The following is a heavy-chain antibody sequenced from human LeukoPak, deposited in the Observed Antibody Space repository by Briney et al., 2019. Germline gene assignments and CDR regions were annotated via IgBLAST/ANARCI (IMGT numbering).Heavy chain of an antibody. J-gene: IGHJ4*02. CDR3: AKDNSYSSSWSDY. V-gene: IGHV3-21*01. CDR1: GFTFSSYN. CDR2: ITSGSSYI. D-gene: IGHD6-13*01. Sequence: GGSLRLSCAASGFTFSSYNMNWVRQAPGKGLEWVSSITSGSSYIYYADSVKGRFTISRDNAKNSLYLQMNSLRVEDTAVYYCAKDNSYSSSWSDYWGQGTLVTVSS.